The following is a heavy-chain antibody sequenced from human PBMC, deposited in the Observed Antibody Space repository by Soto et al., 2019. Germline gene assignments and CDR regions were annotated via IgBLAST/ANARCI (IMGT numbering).Heavy chain of an antibody. V-gene: IGHV3-53*04. CDR1: GFTVSSNY. CDR2: IYSGGST. J-gene: IGHJ5*02. Sequence: EVQLVESGGGLVQPGGSLRLSCAASGFTVSSNYMSWVRQAPGKGLEWVSVIYSGGSTYYADSVKGRFTISRHNSKNTLYLHMNCLRAEDTAVYYCARGRDCGGDCPNWFDPWGQGTLVTVSS. D-gene: IGHD2-21*02. CDR3: ARGRDCGGDCPNWFDP.